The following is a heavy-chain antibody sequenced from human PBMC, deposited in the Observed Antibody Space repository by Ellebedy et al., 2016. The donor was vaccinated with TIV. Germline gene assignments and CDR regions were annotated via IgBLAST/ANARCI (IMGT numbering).Heavy chain of an antibody. D-gene: IGHD6-13*01. Sequence: GESLKISCAAYGFTFTDAWMTWVRQGPGKGLEWVGRIKSNTVGETRDYAAPVKGRFTISMDDSKRTLFLQMNSLNAEDTAVYYCTTGSSRGYWGQGTLVTVSS. V-gene: IGHV3-15*01. J-gene: IGHJ4*02. CDR3: TTGSSRGY. CDR2: IKSNTVGETR. CDR1: GFTFTDAW.